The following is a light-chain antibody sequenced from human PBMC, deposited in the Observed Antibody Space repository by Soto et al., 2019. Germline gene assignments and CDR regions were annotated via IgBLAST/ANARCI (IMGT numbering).Light chain of an antibody. J-gene: IGKJ4*01. CDR2: GAS. V-gene: IGKV3-15*01. CDR1: QSVSSN. CDR3: QQYDNWPLT. Sequence: EIAMTQSQATLSVSPGERATRACRASQSVSSNLAWYQQKPGQAPRLLIYGASTRATGIPARISGSGSGTEFTLTISSLQSEDFAVYYCQQYDNWPLTFGGGTKVEIK.